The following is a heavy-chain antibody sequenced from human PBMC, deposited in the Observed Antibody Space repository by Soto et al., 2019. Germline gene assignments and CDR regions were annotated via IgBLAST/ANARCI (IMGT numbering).Heavy chain of an antibody. Sequence: GESLKISCAASGFTFSSYAMHWVRQAPGKGLEWVAVISYDGSNKYYADSVKGRFTISRDNSKNTLYLQMNSLRAEDTAVYYCARDIGGATPYYYYYYGMDVWGQGTTVTVSS. CDR1: GFTFSSYA. J-gene: IGHJ6*02. D-gene: IGHD1-26*01. CDR2: ISYDGSNK. V-gene: IGHV3-30*04. CDR3: ARDIGGATPYYYYYYGMDV.